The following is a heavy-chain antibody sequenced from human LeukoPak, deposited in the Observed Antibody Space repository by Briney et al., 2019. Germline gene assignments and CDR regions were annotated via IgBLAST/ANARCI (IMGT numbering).Heavy chain of an antibody. CDR1: GYSISSGYY. J-gene: IGHJ4*02. CDR3: AKDIPLGARIVGATGY. CDR2: ISGSGGST. V-gene: IGHV3-23*01. D-gene: IGHD1-26*01. Sequence: ETLSLTCAVSGYSISSGYYWGWIRQPPGKGLEWVSAISGSGGSTYYADSVKGRFTISRDNSKNTLYLQMNSLRAEDTAVYYCAKDIPLGARIVGATGYWGQGTLVTVSS.